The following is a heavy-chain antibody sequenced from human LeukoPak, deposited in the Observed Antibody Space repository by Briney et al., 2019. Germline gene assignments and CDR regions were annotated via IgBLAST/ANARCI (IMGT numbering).Heavy chain of an antibody. CDR3: ARDPLVVPAAMRAFDI. J-gene: IGHJ3*02. V-gene: IGHV4-4*02. Sequence: KSSGTLSLTCAVSGGSISSSNWWSWVRQPPGKGLEWIGEIYHSGSTNYNPSLKSRVTISVDKSKNQFSLKLSSVTAADTAVYYCARDPLVVPAAMRAFDIWGQGTMVTVSS. CDR1: GGSISSSNW. D-gene: IGHD2-2*01. CDR2: IYHSGST.